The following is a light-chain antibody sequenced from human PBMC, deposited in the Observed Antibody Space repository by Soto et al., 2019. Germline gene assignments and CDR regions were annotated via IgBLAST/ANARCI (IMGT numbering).Light chain of an antibody. V-gene: IGLV1-47*01. CDR3: AAWDDSLSGVV. CDR2: RNN. CDR1: SSNIGSNF. Sequence: QSVLTQPPSASGTPGQRVTISCSGSSSNIGSNFIYWYQQLPGTAPKLLIYRNNERPSGVPDRFSGSKSGTSASLAISGLRSEYEADYHCAAWDDSLSGVVFGGGTKLTVL. J-gene: IGLJ2*01.